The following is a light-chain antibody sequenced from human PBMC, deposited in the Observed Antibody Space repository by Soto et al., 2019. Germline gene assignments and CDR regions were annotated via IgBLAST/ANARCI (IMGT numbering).Light chain of an antibody. CDR1: QSVDSRY. J-gene: IGKJ2*03. V-gene: IGKV3-20*01. CDR2: AVS. Sequence: EIVLTQSPGTLSLSPGERATLSCRASQSVDSRYLAWYQQKPGQAPRLLIYAVSSRATGIPDRFSGSGSGTDFTLTISRLETEDFAEYYCQQYGNSPRYSFGQGNKLELK. CDR3: QQYGNSPRYS.